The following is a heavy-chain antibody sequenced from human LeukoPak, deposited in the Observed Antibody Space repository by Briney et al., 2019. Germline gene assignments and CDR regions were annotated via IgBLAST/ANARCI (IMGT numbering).Heavy chain of an antibody. CDR2: THYSGST. CDR3: ARGGYCSGGSCYVLRYYYYYGMDV. J-gene: IGHJ6*02. Sequence: SETLSLTCTVSGGSISSSSYYWGWIRQPPGKGLEWIGSTHYSGSTYYNPSLKSRVTISVDTSKNQFSLKLSSVTAADTAVYYCARGGYCSGGSCYVLRYYYYYGMDVWGQGTTVTVSS. V-gene: IGHV4-39*01. CDR1: GGSISSSSYY. D-gene: IGHD2-15*01.